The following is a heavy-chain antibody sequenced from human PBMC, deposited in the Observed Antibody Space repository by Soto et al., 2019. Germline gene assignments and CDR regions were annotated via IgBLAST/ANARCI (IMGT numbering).Heavy chain of an antibody. CDR1: GGSFSNYA. J-gene: IGHJ4*02. Sequence: QVQLVQSGAEVKKPGSSVKVSCKASGGSFSNYAISWEPQAPRLGLEWMGGIIPIFDTANYAQKFQGRITITADESTGTAYMELSSLRSEDTAVYYCAREGYWGQGTLVTVSS. V-gene: IGHV1-69*12. CDR3: AREGY. CDR2: IIPIFDTA.